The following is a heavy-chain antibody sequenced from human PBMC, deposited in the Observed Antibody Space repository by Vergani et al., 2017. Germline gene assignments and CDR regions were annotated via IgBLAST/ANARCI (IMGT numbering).Heavy chain of an antibody. CDR3: AKFPLNITTPDRGDF. CDR2: ISYDGDTT. V-gene: IGHV3-30*18. J-gene: IGHJ4*02. CDR1: GFRFSDYG. D-gene: IGHD1-1*01. Sequence: HVQMVESGGGVVQPGRSLRLSCAASGFRFSDYGMHWVRQAPGRGLEWVALISYDGDTTYYEDSVKGRFTISRDNSKNTLFLQMHSLRVEDTALSYCAKFPLNITTPDRGDFWGQGSLVTVSS.